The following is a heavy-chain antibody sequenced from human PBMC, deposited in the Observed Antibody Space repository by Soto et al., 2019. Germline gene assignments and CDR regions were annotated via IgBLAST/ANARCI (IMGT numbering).Heavy chain of an antibody. V-gene: IGHV3-23*01. D-gene: IGHD1-26*01. Sequence: EVQLLESGGGLVQPGGSLRLSCAASGFTFSSYAMSWVRQAPGKGLEWVSAISGSGGSTYYADSVKGRFTISRDNSKNTLYLQMNSRRAEDTAVYYCAKGRGWGSYYYYGMDVWGQGTTVTVSS. CDR1: GFTFSSYA. J-gene: IGHJ6*02. CDR2: ISGSGGST. CDR3: AKGRGWGSYYYYGMDV.